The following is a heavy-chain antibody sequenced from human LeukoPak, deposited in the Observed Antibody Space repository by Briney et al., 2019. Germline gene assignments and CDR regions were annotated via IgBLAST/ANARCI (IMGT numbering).Heavy chain of an antibody. CDR3: ARVLTLWFGALDY. CDR1: GFMFTDHA. J-gene: IGHJ4*02. CDR2: ISGSGTTT. D-gene: IGHD3-10*01. Sequence: GGSLRLSCAASGFMFTDHALSWVRQAPGKGLEWVSSISGSGTTTYYAESVRGRFTISRDNSKNTVYLQMNSLRADDTALYYCARVLTLWFGALDYWGQGRMVSVSS. V-gene: IGHV3-23*01.